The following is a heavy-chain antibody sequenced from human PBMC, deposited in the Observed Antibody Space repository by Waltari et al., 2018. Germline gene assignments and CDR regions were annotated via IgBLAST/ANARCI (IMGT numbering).Heavy chain of an antibody. J-gene: IGHJ4*02. CDR2: IHGGNGNT. V-gene: IGHV1-3*01. Sequence: QVYLVQSGAELKKPGASVKVSCKASGYTFTKYSMHWVRQAPGQGLGWMGWIHGGNGNTKYSKKFQDRLSISQDTSATTVYMELSSLTSEDTAVYYCAKTQYDFWSAYFDYWGQGTLVTVSS. D-gene: IGHD3-3*01. CDR1: GYTFTKYS. CDR3: AKTQYDFWSAYFDY.